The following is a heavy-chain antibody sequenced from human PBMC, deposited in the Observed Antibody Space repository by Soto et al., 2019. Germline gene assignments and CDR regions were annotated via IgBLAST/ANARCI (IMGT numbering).Heavy chain of an antibody. V-gene: IGHV3-23*01. CDR1: GLTFSTYA. CDR2: TGGSGTGGRT. J-gene: IGHJ6*02. D-gene: IGHD5-12*01. CDR3: AKSPGGLDGYNSDYYGMDV. Sequence: EVHLLESGGDLVQPGGSLRLSCTASGLTFSTYAMSWVRQAPGKGLEWVSATGGSGTGGRTYYADSVKGRFTISRDNSKNTVYLQMNSLRADDTAVYYWAKSPGGLDGYNSDYYGMDVWGQGTTVTVSS.